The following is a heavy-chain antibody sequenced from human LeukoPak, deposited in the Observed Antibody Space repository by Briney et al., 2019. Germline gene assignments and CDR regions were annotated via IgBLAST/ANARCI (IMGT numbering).Heavy chain of an antibody. CDR2: ISGSGGST. V-gene: IGHV3-23*01. Sequence: GGSLRLSCAASGFTFSSYAMSWVRQAPGKGLEWVSAISGSGGSTYYADSVKGRFTISRDNSKNTLYLQMNSLRAEDTTVYYCAKDENYYDSSGYLFWGRGTLVTVSS. CDR3: AKDENYYDSSGYLF. D-gene: IGHD3-22*01. J-gene: IGHJ4*02. CDR1: GFTFSSYA.